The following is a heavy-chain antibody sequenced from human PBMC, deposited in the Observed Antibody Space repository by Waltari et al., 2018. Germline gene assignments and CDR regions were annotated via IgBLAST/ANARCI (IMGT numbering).Heavy chain of an antibody. CDR3: ATYIGASIGTAAFDV. CDR2: ISYSGAT. CDR1: GGSITNNRHS. Sequence: QLNLQESGPGLVKPSETLLLTCSVSGGSITNNRHSWGWIRQPPGKGLEWTATISYSGATYYNPSLKSRVTISADTSKNQFALKLSSVTAADTAVYYCATYIGASIGTAAFDVWGQGTMVTVSS. J-gene: IGHJ3*01. D-gene: IGHD3-16*01. V-gene: IGHV4-39*01.